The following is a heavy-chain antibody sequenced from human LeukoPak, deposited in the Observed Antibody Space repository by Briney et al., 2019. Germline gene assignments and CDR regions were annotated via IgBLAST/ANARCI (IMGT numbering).Heavy chain of an antibody. V-gene: IGHV3-20*04. CDR3: ARASMPAPTDRGYCTNGVCHTYYYYMDV. CDR1: GFTFDDYG. Sequence: GGSLRLSCAASGFTFDDYGMSWVRQAPGKGLEWVSGINWNGGSTGYADSVKGRFTISRDNAKNSLYLQMNSLRAEDTALYYCARASMPAPTDRGYCTNGVCHTYYYYMDVWGKGTTVTVSS. CDR2: INWNGGST. J-gene: IGHJ6*03. D-gene: IGHD2-8*01.